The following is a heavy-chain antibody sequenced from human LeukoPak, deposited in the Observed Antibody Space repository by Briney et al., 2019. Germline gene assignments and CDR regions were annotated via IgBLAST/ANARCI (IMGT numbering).Heavy chain of an antibody. CDR3: ARLPRYGGYDHFDY. CDR1: GDSIDSYY. J-gene: IGHJ4*02. CDR2: IYYRGTN. D-gene: IGHD5-12*01. Sequence: SETLSLTCTVSGDSIDSYYWSWIRQPPGKGLEWIGYIYYRGTNNYNPFLKSRVTISVDTSKNQFSLKLNSVTAADTAVYYCARLPRYGGYDHFDYWGQGIVVIVS. V-gene: IGHV4-59*12.